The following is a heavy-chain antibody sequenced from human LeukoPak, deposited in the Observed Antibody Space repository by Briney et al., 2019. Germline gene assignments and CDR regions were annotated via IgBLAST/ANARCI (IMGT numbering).Heavy chain of an antibody. CDR2: IVGSGSTI. CDR1: GFTFSSYE. CDR3: ARVGYSYGTSFDY. D-gene: IGHD5-18*01. Sequence: GGSLRLSCAASGFTFSSYEMNWVRQAPGKVLEWVSYIVGSGSTINYADSVKGRFTISRDNAKNSLFLQMNSLRAEDTAIYYCARVGYSYGTSFDYWGQGTLVTVSS. V-gene: IGHV3-48*03. J-gene: IGHJ4*02.